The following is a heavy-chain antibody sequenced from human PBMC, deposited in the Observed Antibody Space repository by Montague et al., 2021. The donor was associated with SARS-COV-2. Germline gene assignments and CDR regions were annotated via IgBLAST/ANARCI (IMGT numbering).Heavy chain of an antibody. CDR3: ARSTFYSSGWWDNWYFDL. CDR1: GGSTSSYY. D-gene: IGHD6-19*01. CDR2: FYTTGST. J-gene: IGHJ2*01. Sequence: SETLSLTCTVSGGSTSSYYWSWIRQPAGKGLEWIGRFYTTGSTNYNPSLKSRVTTSVDTSKNQFSLKLSSVTAADTAVYYCARSTFYSSGWWDNWYFDLWGRGTLVTVSS. V-gene: IGHV4-4*07.